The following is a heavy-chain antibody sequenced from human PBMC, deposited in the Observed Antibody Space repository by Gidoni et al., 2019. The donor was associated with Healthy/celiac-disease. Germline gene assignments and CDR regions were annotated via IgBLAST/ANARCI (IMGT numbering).Heavy chain of an antibody. D-gene: IGHD3-10*01. Sequence: LEWLSAISGSGGSTYYADSVKGRFTISRDNSKNTLYLQMNSLRAEDTAVYYCAKDWGYYYGSGSYYTSWGQGTLVTVSS. V-gene: IGHV3-23*01. CDR2: ISGSGGST. J-gene: IGHJ4*02. CDR3: AKDWGYYYGSGSYYTS.